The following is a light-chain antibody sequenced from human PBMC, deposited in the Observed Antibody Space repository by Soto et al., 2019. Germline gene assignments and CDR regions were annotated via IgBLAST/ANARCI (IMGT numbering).Light chain of an antibody. CDR2: DIN. J-gene: IGLJ2*01. CDR1: TGVVTSGHY. Sequence: QAVVTQEPSLTVSPGGTVTLTCGSSTGVVTSGHYPYWFQQKPGQGPRTLIYDINRKHSWTPARFSGSLLGGKAALTLSGAQREDEAEYYCLLSYRGSRVFGGGTKLTVL. CDR3: LLSYRGSRV. V-gene: IGLV7-46*01.